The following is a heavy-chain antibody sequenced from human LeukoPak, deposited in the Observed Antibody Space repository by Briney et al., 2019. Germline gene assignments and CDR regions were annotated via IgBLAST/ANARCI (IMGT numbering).Heavy chain of an antibody. D-gene: IGHD2-15*01. CDR3: ARGYCSDERCPAFPS. CDR2: ISSSETT. J-gene: IGHJ5*02. Sequence: SETLSLTCSVSGGSVTSYYWNWVRQTPGKGLEWIGYISSSETTDYGPSFKSRVTMSLDTSKNQFSLKLSSVTAADTGVYYCARGYCSDERCPAFPSWGQGTLVTVSS. CDR1: GGSVTSYY. V-gene: IGHV4-59*02.